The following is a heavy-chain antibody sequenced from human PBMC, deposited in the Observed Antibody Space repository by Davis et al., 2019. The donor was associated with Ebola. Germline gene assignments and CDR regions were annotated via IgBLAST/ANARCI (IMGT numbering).Heavy chain of an antibody. V-gene: IGHV4-34*09. J-gene: IGHJ6*02. CDR1: GGSFSGYY. D-gene: IGHD2-2*01. Sequence: LRLSCAVYGGSFSGYYWSWIRQPPGKGLEWIGEINHSGSNNYNPSLKSRVTISVDTSKNQFSLKLSSVTAADTAVYYCANGGYCSSTSCQYVWGQGTTVTVSS. CDR3: ANGGYCSSTSCQYV. CDR2: INHSGSN.